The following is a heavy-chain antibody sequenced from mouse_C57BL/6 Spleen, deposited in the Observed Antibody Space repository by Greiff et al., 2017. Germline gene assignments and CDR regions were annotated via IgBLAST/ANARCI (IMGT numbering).Heavy chain of an antibody. CDR1: GYSITSGYD. J-gene: IGHJ3*01. Sequence: EVKVEESGPGMVKPSQSLSLTCTVTGYSITSGYDWHWIRHFPGNKLGWMGYISYSGSTHYNPPLKSRISITHDTSKNHFFLKLNSVTTEDTATYYCARAVRGGTAWCAYWGQGTLVTVSA. D-gene: IGHD3-3*01. CDR2: ISYSGST. CDR3: ARAVRGGTAWCAY. V-gene: IGHV3-1*01.